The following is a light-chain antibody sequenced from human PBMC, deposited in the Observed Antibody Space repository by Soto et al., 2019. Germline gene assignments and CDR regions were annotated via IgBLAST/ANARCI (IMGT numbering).Light chain of an antibody. CDR2: GAS. CDR3: QQYKSWPLT. Sequence: DIVMTQSPDTLSVSPGETATLSCRASQSVDRELAWYVQKPGQAPRRLIFGASTWGTGVPPRFSGSGSGTEFTLTISSLQPEDYALYYCQQYKSWPLTFGPGTRLEMK. J-gene: IGKJ5*01. CDR1: QSVDRE. V-gene: IGKV3D-15*01.